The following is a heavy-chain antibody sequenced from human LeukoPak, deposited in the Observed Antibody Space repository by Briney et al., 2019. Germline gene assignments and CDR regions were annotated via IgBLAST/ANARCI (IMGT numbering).Heavy chain of an antibody. CDR2: INHSGST. CDR1: GGSFSGYY. D-gene: IGHD3-22*01. V-gene: IGHV4-34*01. J-gene: IGHJ3*02. Sequence: SETLSLTCAVYGGSFSGYYWSWIRQPPGKGLEWIGEINHSGSTNYNPSLKSRVTISVDTSKNQFSLKLSSVTAADTAVYYCAREIHYYDSRRAFDIWGQGTMVTVSS. CDR3: AREIHYYDSRRAFDI.